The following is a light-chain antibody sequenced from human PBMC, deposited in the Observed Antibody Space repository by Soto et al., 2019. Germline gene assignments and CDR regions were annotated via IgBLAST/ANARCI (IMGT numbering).Light chain of an antibody. V-gene: IGKV1-27*01. CDR3: QRSNNAPPDGDLS. J-gene: IGKJ4*01. CDR2: RVF. CDR1: QGINTY. Sequence: DIQLTQSPPSLSASVGDRVTITYRVSQGINTYLNCYRHKPGEVPNLLIYRVFNLQSGLPSRFSGSGSGTDFILTISSLQPEDAAICCAQRSNNAPPDGDLSFGGGTKVEIK.